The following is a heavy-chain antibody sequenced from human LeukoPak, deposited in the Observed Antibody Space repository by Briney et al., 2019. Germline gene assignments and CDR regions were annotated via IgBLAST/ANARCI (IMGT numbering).Heavy chain of an antibody. CDR3: ARAVGATPVYYYYYYMDV. CDR1: GGSISSGGYY. CDR2: IYHSGST. J-gene: IGHJ6*03. Sequence: SETLSLTCTVSGGSISSGGYYWSWIRQPPGKGLEWIGYIYHSGSTYYNPSLKSRVTISVDRSKNQFPLKLSSVTAADTAVYYCARAVGATPVYYYYYYMDVWGKGTTVTVSS. V-gene: IGHV4-30-2*01. D-gene: IGHD1-26*01.